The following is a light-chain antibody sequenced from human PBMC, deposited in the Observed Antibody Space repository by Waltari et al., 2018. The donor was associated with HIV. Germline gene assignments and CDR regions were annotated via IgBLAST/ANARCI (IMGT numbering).Light chain of an antibody. V-gene: IGKV1-39*01. J-gene: IGKJ1*01. CDR3: QQSYSTPRT. CDR2: AAS. CDR1: QNITSH. Sequence: DIRLPQSPSSLSASVGDSVPITCRPSQNITSHLSWYQQKSQRAPNLLIYAASNLRPGVPPRFSARGSGTEFTLTINTLQPEDVATYFCQQSYSTPRTFGQGTKVEVK.